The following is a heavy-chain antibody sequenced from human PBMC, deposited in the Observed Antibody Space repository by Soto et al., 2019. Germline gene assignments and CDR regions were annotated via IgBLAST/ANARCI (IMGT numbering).Heavy chain of an antibody. CDR1: EYNFSTYW. D-gene: IGHD3-3*01. CDR2: IYPGDSDT. Sequence: GESLKISCKGSEYNFSTYWIAWVRQMPGKGLEWMGIIYPGDSDTRYSPSFQGQVTISADKSISTAYLQWSSLKASDTAMYYCARRKPYYDFWSGRPYYYYGMDVWGQGTTVTVSS. J-gene: IGHJ6*02. V-gene: IGHV5-51*01. CDR3: ARRKPYYDFWSGRPYYYYGMDV.